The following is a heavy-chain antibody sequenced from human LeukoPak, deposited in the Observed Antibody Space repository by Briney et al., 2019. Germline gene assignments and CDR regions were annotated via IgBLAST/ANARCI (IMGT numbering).Heavy chain of an antibody. CDR3: ARRNRPIRGSGSFDY. Sequence: SETLSLTCTVSGGSISNYFWSWVRQPAGKGLEWIGRIYSTGRSDYNPSLKSRITMSVDTSKNQFSLKLSSVTAADTAVYYCARRNRPIRGSGSFDYWGQGTLVTVSS. V-gene: IGHV4-4*07. CDR2: IYSTGRS. D-gene: IGHD3-10*01. CDR1: GGSISNYF. J-gene: IGHJ4*02.